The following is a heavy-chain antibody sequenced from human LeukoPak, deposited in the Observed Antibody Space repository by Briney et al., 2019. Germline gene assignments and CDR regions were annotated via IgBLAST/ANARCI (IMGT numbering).Heavy chain of an antibody. CDR1: GGSISRGEYY. Sequence: SETLSLTCTVSGGSISRGEYYWSWIRQPPGKGLEWIGYIYHTGSTDCNPSLRSRVTISVDTSKNQFSLKLSSVTAADTAVYYCARAHYFDYWGQGTLVTVSS. V-gene: IGHV4-30-4*01. J-gene: IGHJ4*02. CDR2: IYHTGST. CDR3: ARAHYFDY.